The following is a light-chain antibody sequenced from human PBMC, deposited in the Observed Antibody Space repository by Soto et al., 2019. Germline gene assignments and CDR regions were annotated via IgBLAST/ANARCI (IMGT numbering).Light chain of an antibody. CDR2: GAS. V-gene: IGKV3-15*01. Sequence: EIVMTQSPATLSVSPGARATLSCRASQSVSSNLAWYQQKPGQAPRLLIYGASTRATGNPARFSGSGSGTELTLTISSLQSEDLEVYYCQQYNNWPITFGQGTRLENK. CDR1: QSVSSN. J-gene: IGKJ5*01. CDR3: QQYNNWPIT.